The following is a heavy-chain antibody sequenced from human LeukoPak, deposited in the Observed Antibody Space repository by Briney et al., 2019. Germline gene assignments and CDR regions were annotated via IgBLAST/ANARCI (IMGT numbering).Heavy chain of an antibody. CDR2: ITGTHAT. J-gene: IGHJ4*02. Sequence: GGSLRLSCAASGFTFSASPMHWVRRASGKGLEWVGRITGTHATAYSATVKGRFTISRDDSKYTTYLQMNSLETEDTAVYYCTREGCGATSCYTNDYWGQGTVVTVSS. D-gene: IGHD2-2*02. CDR1: GFTFSASP. CDR3: TREGCGATSCYTNDY. V-gene: IGHV3-73*01.